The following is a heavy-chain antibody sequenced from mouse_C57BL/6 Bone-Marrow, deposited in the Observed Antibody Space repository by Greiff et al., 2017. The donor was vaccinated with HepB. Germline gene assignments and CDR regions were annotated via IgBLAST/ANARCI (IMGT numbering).Heavy chain of an antibody. J-gene: IGHJ3*01. V-gene: IGHV7-3*01. CDR2: IRNKANGYTT. D-gene: IGHD2-3*01. Sequence: EVKLMESGGGLVQPGGSLSLSCAASGFTFTDYYMSWVRQPPGKALEWLGFIRNKANGYTTEYSASVKGRFTISRDNSQSILYLQMNALRAEDSATYYCARYIPYDGGFAYWGQGTLVTVSA. CDR1: GFTFTDYY. CDR3: ARYIPYDGGFAY.